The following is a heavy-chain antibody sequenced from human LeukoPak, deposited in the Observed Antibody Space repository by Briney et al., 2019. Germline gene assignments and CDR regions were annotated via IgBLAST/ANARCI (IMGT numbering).Heavy chain of an antibody. J-gene: IGHJ4*02. Sequence: GESLKISCKGSGYSFTSYWIGWVRQMPGKGLEWMGIIYPGDSDTRYSPSFQGQVTISADKSITTAYLQWSSLQASDTAMYYSARQADYNVLTGYHKGHLDYWGQGTLVTVSS. V-gene: IGHV5-51*01. CDR1: GYSFTSYW. CDR2: IYPGDSDT. D-gene: IGHD3-9*01. CDR3: ARQADYNVLTGYHKGHLDY.